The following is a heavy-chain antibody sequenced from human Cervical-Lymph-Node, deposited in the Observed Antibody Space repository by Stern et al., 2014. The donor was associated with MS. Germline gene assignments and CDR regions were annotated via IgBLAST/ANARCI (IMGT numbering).Heavy chain of an antibody. CDR1: GFTFSSYA. D-gene: IGHD4-17*01. Sequence: QVQLVQSGGGVVQPGRSLRLSCAASGFTFSSYAMHWVRQAPGKGLEWVAVISYDGSNKYYADSVKGRFTISRDNSKNTLYLQMNSLRAEDTAVYYCARAVYGDYVGYWGQGTLVTVSS. V-gene: IGHV3-30*01. CDR3: ARAVYGDYVGY. J-gene: IGHJ4*02. CDR2: ISYDGSNK.